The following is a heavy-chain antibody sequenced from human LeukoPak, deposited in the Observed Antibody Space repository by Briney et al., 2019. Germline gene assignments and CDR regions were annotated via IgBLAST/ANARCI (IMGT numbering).Heavy chain of an antibody. CDR2: IYYSGST. Sequence: PSETLSLTCAVYGGSFSSYYWSWIRQPPGKGLEWIGYIYYSGSTNYNPSLKSRVTISVDTSKNQFSLKLSSATAADTAVYYCAREGTYYYDSSGYAFDIWGQGTMVTVSS. D-gene: IGHD3-22*01. CDR1: GGSFSSYY. V-gene: IGHV4-59*01. J-gene: IGHJ3*02. CDR3: AREGTYYYDSSGYAFDI.